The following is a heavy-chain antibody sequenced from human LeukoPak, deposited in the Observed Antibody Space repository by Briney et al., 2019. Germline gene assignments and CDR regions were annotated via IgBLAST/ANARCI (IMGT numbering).Heavy chain of an antibody. Sequence: AGGSLRHSRAASGFTFSCYGLHWVRQALGKGLAWVAVVWYDGSNKYYAESVKGRFTISRDNSKNTLYLQMNSLRAEDTAVYYRAKIGGGSSGWFDAFDIWAKGQWSPSLQ. CDR1: GFTFSCYG. D-gene: IGHD6-19*01. J-gene: IGHJ3*02. CDR2: VWYDGSNK. CDR3: AKIGGGSSGWFDAFDI. V-gene: IGHV3-33*06.